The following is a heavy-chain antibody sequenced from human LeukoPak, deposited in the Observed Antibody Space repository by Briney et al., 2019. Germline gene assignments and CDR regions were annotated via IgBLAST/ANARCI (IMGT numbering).Heavy chain of an antibody. V-gene: IGHV3-30*03. D-gene: IGHD6-13*01. CDR1: GYSISSGY. CDR3: ARDPMRGDSSSWYGDY. J-gene: IGHJ4*02. Sequence: PSETLSLTCTVSGYSISSGYYWGWIRQPPGKGLEWVAVISYDGSNKYYADSVKGRFTISRDNSKNTLYLQMNSLRAEDTAVYYCARDPMRGDSSSWYGDYWGQGTLVTVSS. CDR2: ISYDGSNK.